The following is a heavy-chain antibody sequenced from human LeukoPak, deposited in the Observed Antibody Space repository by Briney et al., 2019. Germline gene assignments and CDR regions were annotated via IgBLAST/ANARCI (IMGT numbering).Heavy chain of an antibody. V-gene: IGHV3-7*01. CDR2: IKVDGSEK. D-gene: IGHD3-10*01. J-gene: IGHJ4*02. CDR1: GFSFSRSW. CDR3: VRDGPFGSGTFGY. Sequence: PGGSLRLSCVASGFSFSRSWMSWVRQAPGKGLEWVANIKVDGSEKHYLDSVEGRFIISRYNAKNSLHLQMNNLRAEDTAEYYCVRDGPFGSGTFGYWAQGTLVSVSS.